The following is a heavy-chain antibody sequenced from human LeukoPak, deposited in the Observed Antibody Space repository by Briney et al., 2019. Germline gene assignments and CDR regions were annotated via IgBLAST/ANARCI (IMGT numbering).Heavy chain of an antibody. D-gene: IGHD6-13*01. V-gene: IGHV1-24*01. CDR2: FDPEDGET. Sequence: ASVKVSCKVSGYTLTELSMHWVRQAPGKGLEWMGGFDPEDGETIYAQKFQGRVTMTEDTSTDTAYMELSSLRSEDTAVYYCATDIEGGIAAAPFDYWGQGTLVTVSS. J-gene: IGHJ4*02. CDR3: ATDIEGGIAAAPFDY. CDR1: GYTLTELS.